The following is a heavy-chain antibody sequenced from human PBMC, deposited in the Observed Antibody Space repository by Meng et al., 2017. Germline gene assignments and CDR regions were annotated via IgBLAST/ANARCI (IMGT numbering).Heavy chain of an antibody. J-gene: IGHJ3*02. CDR1: GFTFSSYE. CDR3: ARDHPGPGYYDILTGYLNPLDAFDI. V-gene: IGHV3-48*03. Sequence: GGSLRLSCAASGFTFSSYEMNWVRQAPGKGLEWVSYISSSGSTIYYADSVKGRFTISRDNAKNSLYLQMNSLRAEDTAVYYCARDHPGPGYYDILTGYLNPLDAFDIWGQGTMVTVSS. CDR2: ISSSGSTI. D-gene: IGHD3-9*01.